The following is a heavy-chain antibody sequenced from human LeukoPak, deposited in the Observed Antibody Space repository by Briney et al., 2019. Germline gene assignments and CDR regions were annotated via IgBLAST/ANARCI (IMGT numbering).Heavy chain of an antibody. Sequence: SETLSLTCAVYGGPFSGYYWSWIRQPPGKGLEWIGEINHSGSTNYNPSLKSRVTISVDASKNQFSLKLSSVTAADTAVYYCAREAGGDYVDYWGQGTLVTVSS. CDR2: INHSGST. CDR1: GGPFSGYY. V-gene: IGHV4-34*01. J-gene: IGHJ4*02. D-gene: IGHD3-16*01. CDR3: AREAGGDYVDY.